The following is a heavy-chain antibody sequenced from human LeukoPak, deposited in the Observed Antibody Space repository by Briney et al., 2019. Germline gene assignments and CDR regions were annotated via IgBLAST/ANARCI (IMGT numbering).Heavy chain of an antibody. CDR1: GFTFSSYS. CDR3: ARDEGRRYFDWLPPSAPDY. J-gene: IGHJ4*02. D-gene: IGHD3-9*01. V-gene: IGHV3-21*01. Sequence: GGSLRLSCAASGFTFSSYSMNWVRQAPGKGLEWVSSISSSSSYIYYADSVKGRFTISRDNAKNSLYLQMNSLRAEDTAVYYCARDEGRRYFDWLPPSAPDYWGQGTLVTVSS. CDR2: ISSSSSYI.